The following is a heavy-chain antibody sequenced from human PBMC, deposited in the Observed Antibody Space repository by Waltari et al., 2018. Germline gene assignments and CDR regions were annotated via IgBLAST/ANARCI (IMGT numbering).Heavy chain of an antibody. J-gene: IGHJ6*03. CDR2: IYYSGST. D-gene: IGHD5-18*01. V-gene: IGHV4-59*01. Sequence: QVQLQESGPGLVKPSETLSLTCTVSGGSISSYYWSWIRQPPGKGLEWIGYIYYSGSTNYNPSPKSRVTISVDTSKNQFSLKLSSVTAADTAVYYCARVKGYSYGYFYYYYMDVWGKGTTVTVSS. CDR3: ARVKGYSYGYFYYYYMDV. CDR1: GGSISSYY.